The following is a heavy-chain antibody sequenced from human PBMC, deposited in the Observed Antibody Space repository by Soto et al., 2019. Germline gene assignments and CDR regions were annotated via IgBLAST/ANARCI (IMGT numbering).Heavy chain of an antibody. V-gene: IGHV4-31*02. CDR2: IYYSGST. CDR3: ARDHYYGSGSYDY. J-gene: IGHJ4*02. CDR1: GGSISSGGYY. D-gene: IGHD3-10*01. Sequence: SETLSLTXTVSGGSISSGGYYWSWIRQHPGKGLEWIGYIYYSGSTYYNPSLKSRVTISVDTSKNQFSLKLSSVTAADTAVYYCARDHYYGSGSYDYWGQGTLVTVSS.